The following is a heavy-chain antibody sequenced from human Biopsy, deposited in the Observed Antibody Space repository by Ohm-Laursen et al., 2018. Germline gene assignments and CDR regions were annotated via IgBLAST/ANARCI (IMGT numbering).Heavy chain of an antibody. V-gene: IGHV1-69*01. Sequence: SSVKVSCRASGVTFDTYAFGWVRQAPGHGLEWMGGRIPYFNTIYYARNFQDRAVITADRSARTTDMQLSGLRPDDTAVYYCVGGQRGPPIGVTVPGDAFDLWGPGTMVTVSP. CDR2: RIPYFNTI. CDR3: VGGQRGPPIGVTVPGDAFDL. CDR1: GVTFDTYA. J-gene: IGHJ3*01. D-gene: IGHD2/OR15-2a*01.